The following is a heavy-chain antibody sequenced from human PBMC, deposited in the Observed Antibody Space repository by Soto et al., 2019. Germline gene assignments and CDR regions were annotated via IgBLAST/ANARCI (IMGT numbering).Heavy chain of an antibody. D-gene: IGHD4-4*01. Sequence: GGSLRLSCAASGFTFSSYGMHWVRQAPGKGLEWVAVIWYDGSNKYYADSVKGRFTISRDNSKNTLYLQMNSLRAEDTAVYYCARDKSNNYGMDVWGQGTTVTVSS. CDR2: IWYDGSNK. CDR1: GFTFSSYG. V-gene: IGHV3-33*01. CDR3: ARDKSNNYGMDV. J-gene: IGHJ6*02.